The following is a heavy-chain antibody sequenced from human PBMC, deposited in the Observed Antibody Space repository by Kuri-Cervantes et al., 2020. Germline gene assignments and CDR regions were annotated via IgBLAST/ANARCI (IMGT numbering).Heavy chain of an antibody. V-gene: IGHV2-5*08. D-gene: IGHD6-19*01. CDR3: ALLIAVAGTSFDY. Sequence: TLSLTRTVSGGSISSYYWSWIRQPPGKALEWLALIYWDDDKRYSPSLKSRLTITKDTSKNQVVLTMTNMDPVDTATYYCALLIAVAGTSFDYWGQGTLVTVSS. CDR2: IYWDDDK. J-gene: IGHJ4*02. CDR1: GGSISSYYW.